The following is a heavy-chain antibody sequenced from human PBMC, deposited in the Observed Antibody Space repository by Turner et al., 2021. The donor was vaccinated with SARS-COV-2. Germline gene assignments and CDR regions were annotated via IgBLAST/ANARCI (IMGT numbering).Heavy chain of an antibody. CDR1: GGSISSSSYY. J-gene: IGHJ6*02. V-gene: IGHV4-39*01. Sequence: QLQLQESGPGLVKPSETLSLTCTVSGGSISSSSYYWGWIRQPPGKGLEWIGSIYYSGTTYYNPSLKSRVTIPVDTSKNQFSLKLSSVTATDTAVYYCARRLVVQGTDDYSYYYGMDVWGQGTTVTVSS. CDR3: ARRLVVQGTDDYSYYYGMDV. CDR2: IYYSGTT. D-gene: IGHD3-22*01.